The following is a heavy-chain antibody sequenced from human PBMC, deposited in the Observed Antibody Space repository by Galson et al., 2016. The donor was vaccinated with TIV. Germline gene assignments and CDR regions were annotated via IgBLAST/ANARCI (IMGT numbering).Heavy chain of an antibody. J-gene: IGHJ4*02. V-gene: IGHV3-30*18. CDR2: IAYDGSAK. CDR3: AKVGHQYYSIGWFYFDS. Sequence: SLRLSCAASGFRFNKFGMHWVRQAPGKGLEWVSLIAYDGSAKYYVDSVKGRFNISRDNSKNTLFLQMNSLRPEDTAVYHCAKVGHQYYSIGWFYFDSWGQGALVTVSS. CDR1: GFRFNKFG. D-gene: IGHD6-19*01.